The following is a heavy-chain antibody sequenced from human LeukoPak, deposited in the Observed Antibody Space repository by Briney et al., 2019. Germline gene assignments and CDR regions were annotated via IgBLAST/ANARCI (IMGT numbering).Heavy chain of an antibody. V-gene: IGHV4-30-2*01. CDR1: GGSISGGGYS. CDR3: ASKYCTNGVCPNWFDP. D-gene: IGHD2-8*01. CDR2: IYHSGST. Sequence: PSQTLSLTCAVSGGSISGGGYSWSWIRQPPGKGLEWIGYIYHSGSTYYNPSLKSRVTISVDRSKNQFSLKLSPVTAADTAVYYCASKYCTNGVCPNWFDPWGQGTLVTVSS. J-gene: IGHJ5*02.